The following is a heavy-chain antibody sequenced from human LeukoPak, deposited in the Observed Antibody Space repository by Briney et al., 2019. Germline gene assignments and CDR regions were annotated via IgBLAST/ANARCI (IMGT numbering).Heavy chain of an antibody. CDR2: ISSSSSTI. V-gene: IGHV3-11*01. Sequence: LSLTCSVSGGSISSSNYYWGWIRQPPGKGLEWVSYISSSSSTIYYADSVKGRFTISRDNAKNSLYLQMNSLRAEDTAVYYCARAQILDYYDSSGFGDDAFDIWGQGTMVTVSS. D-gene: IGHD3-22*01. CDR3: ARAQILDYYDSSGFGDDAFDI. CDR1: GGSISSSNYY. J-gene: IGHJ3*02.